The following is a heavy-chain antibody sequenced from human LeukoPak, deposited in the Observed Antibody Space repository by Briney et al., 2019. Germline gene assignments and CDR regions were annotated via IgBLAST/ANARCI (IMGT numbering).Heavy chain of an antibody. Sequence: QPGGSLRLSCVASGFTFSRYWMHWVRQAPGKGLVWVSRINSDGRSTNYADSVKGRFSISRDNAENTLYLQMNSLRVEDTAVYYCAKRIQSAMATGYWGQGTLVTVSS. CDR2: INSDGRST. D-gene: IGHD5-18*01. CDR1: GFTFSRYW. J-gene: IGHJ4*02. V-gene: IGHV3-74*01. CDR3: AKRIQSAMATGY.